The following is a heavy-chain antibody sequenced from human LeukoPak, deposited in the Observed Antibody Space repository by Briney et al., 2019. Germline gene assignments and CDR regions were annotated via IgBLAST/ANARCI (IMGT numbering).Heavy chain of an antibody. Sequence: ASVKVSCKASGYTFTVYYMHWVRQAPGQGLEWMGWINPNSGGRNYAQKFQGRVTMTMDTYISTAYMELSRLRSDDTAVYYCARDRGGIYSSSYYFDYWGQGTLVTVSS. V-gene: IGHV1-2*02. D-gene: IGHD6-13*01. CDR2: INPNSGGR. CDR1: GYTFTVYY. CDR3: ARDRGGIYSSSYYFDY. J-gene: IGHJ4*02.